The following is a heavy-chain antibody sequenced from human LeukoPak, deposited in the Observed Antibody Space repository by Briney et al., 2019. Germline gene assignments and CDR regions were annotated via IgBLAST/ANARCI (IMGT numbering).Heavy chain of an antibody. CDR2: INHSGST. J-gene: IGHJ1*01. CDR3: ARVYSSSWYTSEYFQH. Sequence: SVTLSLTCAVYGGSFSGYYWSWIRQPPGKGLEWIGEINHSGSTNYNPSLKSRVTISVDTSKNQFSLKLSSVTAADTAVYYCARVYSSSWYTSEYFQHWGQGTLVTVSS. V-gene: IGHV4-34*01. D-gene: IGHD6-13*01. CDR1: GGSFSGYY.